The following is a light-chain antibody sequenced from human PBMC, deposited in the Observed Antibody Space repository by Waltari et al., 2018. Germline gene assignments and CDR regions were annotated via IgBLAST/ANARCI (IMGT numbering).Light chain of an antibody. Sequence: EIVVTQSPATLSVYPGERATLSCRAIQSLNDNLAWYQQKPGQAPRLLIYGASMRAPGFPVRFSGSWSGTEFTLTIDSLQAEDFAVYYCQQYNNWPPYTFGQGTQLDIK. CDR1: QSLNDN. V-gene: IGKV3-15*01. CDR3: QQYNNWPPYT. J-gene: IGKJ2*01. CDR2: GAS.